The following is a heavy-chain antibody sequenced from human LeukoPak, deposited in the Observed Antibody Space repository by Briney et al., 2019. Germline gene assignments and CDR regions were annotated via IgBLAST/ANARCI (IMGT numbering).Heavy chain of an antibody. J-gene: IGHJ4*02. CDR1: GYTLTGYY. Sequence: ASVKVSSKASGYTLTGYYMHWVRQAPGQGLEWMGWINPNSGGTNYAQKFQGRVTMTRDTSISTAYMELSRLRSDDTAVYYCASLSAYDSSGYYPRWGQGTLVTVSS. D-gene: IGHD3-22*01. V-gene: IGHV1-2*02. CDR3: ASLSAYDSSGYYPR. CDR2: INPNSGGT.